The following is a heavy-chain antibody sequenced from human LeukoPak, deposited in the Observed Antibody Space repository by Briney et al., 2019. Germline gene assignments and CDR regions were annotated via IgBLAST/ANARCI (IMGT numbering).Heavy chain of an antibody. D-gene: IGHD1-26*01. CDR3: ARVWEQSFDY. CDR1: GFSVATDH. Sequence: PGGSLRLSCAASGFSVATDHMSWVRQAPGEGLEWVSVIYNDGKTYHADSVKGRFTISRDNSKDTVHLQMNGLRGEDTAVYYCARVWEQSFDYWGQGTLV. V-gene: IGHV3-53*01. J-gene: IGHJ4*02. CDR2: IYNDGKT.